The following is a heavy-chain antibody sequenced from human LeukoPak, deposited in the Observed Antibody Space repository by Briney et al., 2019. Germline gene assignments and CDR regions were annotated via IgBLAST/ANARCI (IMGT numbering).Heavy chain of an antibody. J-gene: IGHJ6*03. CDR3: AKDGIPPNYYYYMDV. CDR2: IRYDGSNK. V-gene: IGHV3-30*02. Sequence: GGSLRLSCAASGFTFSSYGMHWVRQAPGKGLEWVAFIRYDGSNKYYADSVKGRFTISRDNSKNTLYLQMNSLRAEDTAVYYCAKDGIPPNYYYYMDVWGKGTTVTISS. D-gene: IGHD1-14*01. CDR1: GFTFSSYG.